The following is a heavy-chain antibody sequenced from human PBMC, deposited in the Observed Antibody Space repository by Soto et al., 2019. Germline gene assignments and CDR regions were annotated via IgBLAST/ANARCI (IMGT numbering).Heavy chain of an antibody. CDR2: IGTAGDT. CDR3: ARSYSSGWPGFDY. J-gene: IGHJ4*02. V-gene: IGHV3-13*01. Sequence: SLRLSCAASGFTFSSYDMHWVRQATGKGLEWVSAIGTAGDTYYPGSVKGRFTISRENAKNSLYLQMNSLRAEDTAVYYCARSYSSGWPGFDYWGQGTLVTVSS. D-gene: IGHD6-19*01. CDR1: GFTFSSYD.